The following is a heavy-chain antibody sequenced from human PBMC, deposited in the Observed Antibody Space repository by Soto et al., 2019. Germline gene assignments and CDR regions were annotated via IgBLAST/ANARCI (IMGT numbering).Heavy chain of an antibody. D-gene: IGHD2-15*01. V-gene: IGHV3-23*01. J-gene: IGHJ3*02. CDR2: ISGSGGST. Sequence: EVQLLESGGGLVQPGGSLRLSCAASGFTFSSYAMSWVRQAPGKGLEWVSAISGSGGSTYYADSVKGRFTISRDNSKNTLYLQINSLRAEDTAVYYCAKSRYRYCSGGSCYFPAFYIWGQGTMVTVSS. CDR3: AKSRYRYCSGGSCYFPAFYI. CDR1: GFTFSSYA.